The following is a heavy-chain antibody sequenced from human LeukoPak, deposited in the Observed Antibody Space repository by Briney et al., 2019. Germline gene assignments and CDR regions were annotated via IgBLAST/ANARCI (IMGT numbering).Heavy chain of an antibody. Sequence: SETLSLTCAVYGGSFSGYYWSWIRQPPGKGLEWIGEINHSGSTNYKPSLKSRVTISVDTSKNQFSLKLTAVTAADTAVYYCARIYYYDSSGYFYYFDYWGQGTLVTVSS. V-gene: IGHV4-34*01. CDR1: GGSFSGYY. D-gene: IGHD3-22*01. J-gene: IGHJ4*02. CDR3: ARIYYYDSSGYFYYFDY. CDR2: INHSGST.